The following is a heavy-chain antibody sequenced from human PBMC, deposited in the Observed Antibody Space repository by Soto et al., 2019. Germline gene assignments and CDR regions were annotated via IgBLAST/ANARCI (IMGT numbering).Heavy chain of an antibody. CDR2: ISYDGSEK. Sequence: ESGGGVVQPGGSLRLSCAASRFTFNSYGMHWVRQAPGKGLEWVAVISYDGSEKYYADSVKGRFTISRDKSKSTLYLQMNSLRAEDTAVYYCAKTGSGWYFDYWGQGTLVTVSS. D-gene: IGHD6-19*01. V-gene: IGHV3-30*18. CDR1: RFTFNSYG. J-gene: IGHJ4*02. CDR3: AKTGSGWYFDY.